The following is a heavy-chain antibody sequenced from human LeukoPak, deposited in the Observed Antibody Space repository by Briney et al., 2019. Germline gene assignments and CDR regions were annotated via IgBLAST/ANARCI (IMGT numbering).Heavy chain of an antibody. CDR2: INSDGSST. D-gene: IGHD4-23*01. V-gene: IGHV3-74*01. CDR1: GFIFSNYW. J-gene: IGHJ3*02. CDR3: AREAGGFDI. Sequence: LGGSLRLSCAASGFIFSNYWMHWVRQAPGKGLVWVSRINSDGSSTIYADSVKGRFTISRDNAKNTLYLQMNSLRAEDTAVYYCAREAGGFDIWGQGTMVTVSS.